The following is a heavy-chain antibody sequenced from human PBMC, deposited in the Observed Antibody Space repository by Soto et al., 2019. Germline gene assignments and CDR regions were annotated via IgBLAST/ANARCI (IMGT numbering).Heavy chain of an antibody. CDR3: AKSRAGYYGSSGYPFPFDY. Sequence: GGSLRLSCAASGFTFSSYAMSWVRQAPGKGLEWVSAISGSGGSTYYADSVKGRFTISRDNSKNTLYLQMNGLRAEDTAVYYCAKSRAGYYGSSGYPFPFDYWCQGTLVTVSS. CDR1: GFTFSSYA. CDR2: ISGSGGST. J-gene: IGHJ4*02. D-gene: IGHD3-22*01. V-gene: IGHV3-23*01.